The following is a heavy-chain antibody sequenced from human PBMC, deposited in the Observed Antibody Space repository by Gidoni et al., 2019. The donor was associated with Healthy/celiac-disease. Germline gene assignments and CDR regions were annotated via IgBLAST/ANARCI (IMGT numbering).Heavy chain of an antibody. J-gene: IGHJ4*02. V-gene: IGHV3-74*01. D-gene: IGHD2-2*01. Sequence: EVQLVESGGGLVQPGGSLRLSCAASGFTFSSYWMHWVRQAPGKGLVWVPRINSDGSSTSYADSVKGRFTISRDNAKNTLYLQMNSLRAEDTAVYYCVPVVPAAMGFDYWGQGTLVTVSS. CDR3: VPVVPAAMGFDY. CDR1: GFTFSSYW. CDR2: INSDGSST.